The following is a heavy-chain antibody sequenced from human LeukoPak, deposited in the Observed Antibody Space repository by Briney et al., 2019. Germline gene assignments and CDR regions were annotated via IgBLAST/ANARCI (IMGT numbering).Heavy chain of an antibody. CDR3: ARAWRDCSTTSCSPTPFDY. CDR2: INPNRGGT. CDR1: GYTITGYY. Sequence: ASVKVSCKASGYTITGYYMHWVRQAPGQGLEWMGWINPNRGGTNYAQKFQGMVTMTRDTSISTAYMELSRLGSDDTAVYYCARAWRDCSTTSCSPTPFDYWGQGTLVTVSS. V-gene: IGHV1-2*02. D-gene: IGHD2-2*01. J-gene: IGHJ4*02.